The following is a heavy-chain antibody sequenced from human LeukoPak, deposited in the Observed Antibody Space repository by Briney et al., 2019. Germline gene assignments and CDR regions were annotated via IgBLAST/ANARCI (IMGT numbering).Heavy chain of an antibody. CDR2: ISYDGSNK. V-gene: IGHV3-30*04. J-gene: IGHJ4*02. CDR1: GFTFSSYA. Sequence: GGSLRLSCAASGFTFSSYAMHWVRQAPGKGLEWVAVISYDGSNKYYADSVKGRFTISRDSSKNTLYLQMNSLRAEDTAVYYCARKGVLLWFGELLGYFDYWGQGTLVTVSS. D-gene: IGHD3-10*01. CDR3: ARKGVLLWFGELLGYFDY.